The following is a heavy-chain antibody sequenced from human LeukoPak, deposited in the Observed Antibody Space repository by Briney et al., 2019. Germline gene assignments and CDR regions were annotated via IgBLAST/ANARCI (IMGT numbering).Heavy chain of an antibody. Sequence: PSETLSLTCTVSGGSISSGGYYWSWIRQHPGKGLEWIGHIYYSGSTYYNPSLKSRVTMSVDTSKNQFSLKLSSVTAADTAVYYCARDGRDGSSGRYYFDYWGQGTLVTVSS. D-gene: IGHD6-19*01. CDR3: ARDGRDGSSGRYYFDY. J-gene: IGHJ4*02. V-gene: IGHV4-31*03. CDR1: GGSISSGGYY. CDR2: IYYSGST.